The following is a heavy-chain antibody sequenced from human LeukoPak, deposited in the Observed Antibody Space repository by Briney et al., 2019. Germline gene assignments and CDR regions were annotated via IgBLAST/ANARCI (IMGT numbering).Heavy chain of an antibody. CDR1: GGTFSSYA. CDR2: IIPIFGTA. CDR3: ARSSPKDSSSWCDYFDY. D-gene: IGHD6-13*01. V-gene: IGHV1-69*05. Sequence: SVKVSCKASGGTFSSYAISWVRQAPGQGLEWMGRIIPIFGTANYAQKFQGRVTITTDESTSTAYMELSSLRSEDTAVYYCARSSPKDSSSWCDYFDYWGQGTLVTVSS. J-gene: IGHJ4*02.